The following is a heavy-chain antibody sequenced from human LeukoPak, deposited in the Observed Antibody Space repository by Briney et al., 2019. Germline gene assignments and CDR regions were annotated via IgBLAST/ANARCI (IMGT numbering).Heavy chain of an antibody. D-gene: IGHD2-15*01. CDR3: ASLVESLYMDV. Sequence: GASVKVSCKASGYTFTSYGICWVRQAPGQGLEWMGWISDYNGNTNYAQKLQGRVTMTTDTSTSTAYMELRSLRPDDPAVYYCASLVESLYMDVWRKGTTVTVSS. CDR2: ISDYNGNT. V-gene: IGHV1-18*01. J-gene: IGHJ6*03. CDR1: GYTFTSYG.